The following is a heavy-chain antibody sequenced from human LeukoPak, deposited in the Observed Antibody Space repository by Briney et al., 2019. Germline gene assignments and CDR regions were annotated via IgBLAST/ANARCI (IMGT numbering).Heavy chain of an antibody. D-gene: IGHD3-22*01. J-gene: IGHJ4*02. CDR2: INPSGGST. V-gene: IGHV1-46*01. CDR1: GYTFTSYY. Sequence: ASVKVSCKASGYTFTSYYMHWVRQAPGQGLEWMGIINPSGGSTSYAQKFQGRVTLTRDTSTSTVYMELSSLRSEDTAVYYCARDTSYDSSGYRFDYWGQGTLVTVSS. CDR3: ARDTSYDSSGYRFDY.